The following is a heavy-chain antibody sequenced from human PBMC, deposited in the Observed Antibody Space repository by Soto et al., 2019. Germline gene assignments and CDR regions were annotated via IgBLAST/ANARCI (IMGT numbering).Heavy chain of an antibody. CDR2: IYYSGST. CDR3: ARASAIAARAFAI. J-gene: IGHJ3*02. D-gene: IGHD6-6*01. V-gene: IGHV4-31*03. CDR1: GGSISSGGYH. Sequence: SETLSLTCTVSGGSISSGGYHWNWIRQHPGKGLEWIGSIYYSGSTYYNPSLKSRVTISVDTSKNQFSLKLSSVTAADTAVYYCARASAIAARAFAIWGQGTMVTVSS.